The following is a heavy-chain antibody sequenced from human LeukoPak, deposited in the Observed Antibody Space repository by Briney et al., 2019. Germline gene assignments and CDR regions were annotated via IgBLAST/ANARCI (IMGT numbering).Heavy chain of an antibody. V-gene: IGHV1-2*02. CDR1: GYIFTDYH. Sequence: ASVKVSCKASGYIFTDYHIHWVRQAPGQGLEWVGWINPNSGVTNYAQKFQGGVIMTRDTSISTAYMELSRLTSDDTAVYYCARDLQGNVAVPAAILGDWGQGGLVTVSS. CDR2: INPNSGVT. D-gene: IGHD2-2*01. J-gene: IGHJ4*02. CDR3: ARDLQGNVAVPAAILGD.